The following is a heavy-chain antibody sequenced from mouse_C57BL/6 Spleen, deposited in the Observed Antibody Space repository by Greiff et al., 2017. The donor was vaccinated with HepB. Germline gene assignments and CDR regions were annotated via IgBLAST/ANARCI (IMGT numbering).Heavy chain of an antibody. Sequence: EVKLMESGGGLVQPGGSLKLSCAASGFTFSDYYMYWVRQTPEKRLEWVAYISNGGGSTYYPDTVKGRFTISRDNAKNTLYLQMSRLKSEDTAMYYCARHAGSTQYYDAMDYWGQGTSVTVSS. V-gene: IGHV5-12*01. CDR2: ISNGGGST. CDR3: ARHAGSTQYYDAMDY. J-gene: IGHJ4*01. D-gene: IGHD1-1*01. CDR1: GFTFSDYY.